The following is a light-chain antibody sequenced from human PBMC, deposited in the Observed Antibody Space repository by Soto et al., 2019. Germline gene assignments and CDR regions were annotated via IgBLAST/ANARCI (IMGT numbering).Light chain of an antibody. Sequence: EIVMTQSPATLSVSPRERATLSCRASQSIVRGLAWYQQKPGQAPSLLIYDSSTRATGVPARFSGSGSGTEFTLTISSLQSEDFAVYYCQQYDNWPPITFGQGTRLEIK. J-gene: IGKJ5*01. CDR1: QSIVRG. CDR2: DSS. V-gene: IGKV3-15*01. CDR3: QQYDNWPPIT.